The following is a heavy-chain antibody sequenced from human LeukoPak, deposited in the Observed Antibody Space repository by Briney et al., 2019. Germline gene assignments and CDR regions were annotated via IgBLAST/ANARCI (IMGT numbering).Heavy chain of an antibody. CDR2: INHSGST. J-gene: IGHJ4*02. CDR1: GGSFSGYY. V-gene: IGHV4-34*09. Sequence: PSETLSLTCAVYGGSFSGYYWSWIRQPPGKGLEWIGEINHSGSTNYNPSLKGRVTISVDTSKNRFSLKLSSVTAADTAVYYCARVVDYVWGSYRYYFDYWGQGTLVTVSS. CDR3: ARVVDYVWGSYRYYFDY. D-gene: IGHD3-16*02.